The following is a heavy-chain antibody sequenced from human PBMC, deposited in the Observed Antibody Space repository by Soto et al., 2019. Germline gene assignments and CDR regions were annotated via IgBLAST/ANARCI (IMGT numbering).Heavy chain of an antibody. J-gene: IGHJ3*02. V-gene: IGHV1-46*01. D-gene: IGHD3-9*01. CDR1: GYTFTSYY. CDR2: INPSGGST. CDR3: ARQRDILTGYADDAFDT. Sequence: ASVKVSCKASGYTFTSYYMHWVRQAPGQGLEWMGIINPSGGSTSYAQKFQGRVTMTRDTSTSTVYMELSSLRSEDTAVYYCARQRDILTGYADDAFDTWGQGTMVTVSS.